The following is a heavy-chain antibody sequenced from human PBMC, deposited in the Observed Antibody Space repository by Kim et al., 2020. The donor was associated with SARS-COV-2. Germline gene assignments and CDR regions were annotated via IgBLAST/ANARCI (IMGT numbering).Heavy chain of an antibody. J-gene: IGHJ6*01. CDR3: ARDGVPISAAGNHLVYDMD. CDR1: GGSFSNYA. D-gene: IGHD6-25*01. CDR2: IIPMFKRG. V-gene: IGHV1-69*13. Sequence: SVKVSCKASGGSFSNYAISWVRQAPGQGLEWMGGIIPMFKRGNYAQDFQGRVTMTADESTSTVYVELSSLRSEDTAVDYCARDGVPISAAGNHLVYDMD.